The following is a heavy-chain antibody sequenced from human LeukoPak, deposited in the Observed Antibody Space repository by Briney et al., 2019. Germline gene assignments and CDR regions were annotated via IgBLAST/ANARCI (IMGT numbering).Heavy chain of an antibody. CDR1: GGTFSSHA. D-gene: IGHD2-2*01. CDR3: ARWLQYRLLKALGYYYMDV. CDR2: IIPISGTA. J-gene: IGHJ6*03. Sequence: GASVKVSCRASGGTFSSHAIAWVRQAPGQGPEWMGGIIPISGTANYAQKCQSRGTITIDESTSTAYMELSSLTSDDTAVYYCARWLQYRLLKALGYYYMDVWGEGTTVAVPS. V-gene: IGHV1-69*05.